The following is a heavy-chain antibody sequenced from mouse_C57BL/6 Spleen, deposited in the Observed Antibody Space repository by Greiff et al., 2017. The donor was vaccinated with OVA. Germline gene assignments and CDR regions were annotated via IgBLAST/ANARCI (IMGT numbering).Heavy chain of an antibody. CDR1: GYAFSSSW. V-gene: IGHV1-82*01. J-gene: IGHJ1*03. CDR3: ARSGGSSYWYFDV. Sequence: LVESGPELVKPGASVKISCKASGYAFSSSWMNWVKRRPGKGLEWIGRIYPGDGDTNYNGKFKGKATLTADKSSSTAYMQLSSLTSEDSAVYFCARSGGSSYWYFDVWGTGTTVTVSS. CDR2: IYPGDGDT. D-gene: IGHD1-1*01.